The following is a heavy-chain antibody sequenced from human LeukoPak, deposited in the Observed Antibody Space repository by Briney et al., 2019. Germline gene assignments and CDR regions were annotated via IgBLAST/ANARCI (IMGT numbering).Heavy chain of an antibody. CDR1: GYTFNTYD. Sequence: GGSLRLSCAASGYTFNTYDMHWVRQTTGQGLEWTSSIDSSGGYTYYAGSVKGRFTISRENDKNSLYLHMNSLGVGDTAVYSCVRGGEIGLDYWGHGTLVTVSS. CDR3: VRGGEIGLDY. CDR2: IDSSGGYT. D-gene: IGHD3-16*01. V-gene: IGHV3-13*01. J-gene: IGHJ4*01.